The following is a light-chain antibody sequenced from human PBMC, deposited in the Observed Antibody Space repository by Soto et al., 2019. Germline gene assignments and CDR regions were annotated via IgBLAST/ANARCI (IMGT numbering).Light chain of an antibody. Sequence: EIVLTQSPATLSLSPGERATLSCGASQTVGSTYLAWYHQKPGLAPRLLIYDTSSRATGIPDRFSGSGSGTDFTLTISRLEPEDVAVYSCQHYGSSPWTFGQGAKVEIK. CDR1: QTVGSTY. CDR2: DTS. CDR3: QHYGSSPWT. V-gene: IGKV3D-20*01. J-gene: IGKJ1*01.